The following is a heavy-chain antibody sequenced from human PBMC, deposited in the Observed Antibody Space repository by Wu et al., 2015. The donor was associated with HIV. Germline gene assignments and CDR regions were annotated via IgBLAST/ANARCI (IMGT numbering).Heavy chain of an antibody. D-gene: IGHD6-19*01. Sequence: QVQLVQSGAEVKKPGASVKVSCKASGYTFTSYGISWVRQAPGQGLEWMGWISAYNGNTNYAQKLQGRVTMTTDTSTSTAYMELRSLRSDDTAVYYCAGCIIPTEMAGTGYYGMDVVGPRGPRSPVSS. V-gene: IGHV1-18*01. CDR2: ISAYNGNT. J-gene: IGHJ6*02. CDR1: GYTFTSYG. CDR3: AGCIIPTEMAGTGYYGMDV.